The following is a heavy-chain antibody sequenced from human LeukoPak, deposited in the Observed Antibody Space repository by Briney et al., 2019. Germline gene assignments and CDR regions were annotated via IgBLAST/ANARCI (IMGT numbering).Heavy chain of an antibody. CDR1: GGSISSYY. CDR3: AREIGAAAGYYYYGMDV. D-gene: IGHD6-13*01. Sequence: SETLSLTCTVSGGSISSYYWSWIRQPPGKGLEWIGYIYYSGSTNYNPSLESRVTISVDTSKNQFSLKLSSVTAADTAVYYCAREIGAAAGYYYYGMDVWGQGTTVTVSS. V-gene: IGHV4-59*01. J-gene: IGHJ6*02. CDR2: IYYSGST.